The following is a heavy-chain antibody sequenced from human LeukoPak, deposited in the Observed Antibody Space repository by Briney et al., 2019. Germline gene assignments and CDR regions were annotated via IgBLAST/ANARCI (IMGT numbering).Heavy chain of an antibody. J-gene: IGHJ4*02. CDR2: IYYSGST. Sequence: PSETLSLTCTVSGGSISSSSYSWGWIRQPPGKALEWIGRIYYSGSTYYNPSLKSRVTISVDTSKNQFSLKLSSATAADTAVFYCARLEYYYQHRFDYWGQGTLVTVSS. CDR3: ARLEYYYQHRFDY. CDR1: GGSISSSSYS. V-gene: IGHV4-39*01. D-gene: IGHD3-10*01.